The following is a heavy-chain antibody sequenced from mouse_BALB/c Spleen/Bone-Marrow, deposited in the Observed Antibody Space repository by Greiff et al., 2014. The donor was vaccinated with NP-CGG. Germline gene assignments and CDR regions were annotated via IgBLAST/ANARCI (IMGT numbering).Heavy chain of an antibody. D-gene: IGHD2-4*01. CDR3: AVYDYEGFAY. Sequence: VQLLQSGAELVKPGASVKLSCTASGFNIKDTYMHWVKQRPEQGLEWIGRIDPANGNTKYDPKFQGKATITADTSSNTAYLQLSSLTSEDTAVYYCAVYDYEGFAYWGQGTLVTVSA. CDR2: IDPANGNT. J-gene: IGHJ3*01. V-gene: IGHV14-3*02. CDR1: GFNIKDTY.